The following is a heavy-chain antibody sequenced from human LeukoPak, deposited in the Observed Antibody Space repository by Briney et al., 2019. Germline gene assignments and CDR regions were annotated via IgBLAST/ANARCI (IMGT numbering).Heavy chain of an antibody. V-gene: IGHV4-59*08. Sequence: PSETLSLTCTVSGGSISSYYWSWIRQPPGKGLEWIGYIYYSGSTNYNPSLKSRVTISVDTSKNQFSLKLSSVTAADTAVYYCARQGDGSGWAPYYFDYWGQGTLVTVSS. CDR3: ARQGDGSGWAPYYFDY. CDR1: GGSISSYY. J-gene: IGHJ4*02. D-gene: IGHD6-19*01. CDR2: IYYSGST.